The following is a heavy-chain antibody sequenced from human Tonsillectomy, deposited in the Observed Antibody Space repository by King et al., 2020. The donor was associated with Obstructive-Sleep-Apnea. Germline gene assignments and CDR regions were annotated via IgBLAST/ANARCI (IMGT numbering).Heavy chain of an antibody. D-gene: IGHD2-21*01. Sequence: VQLVESGGDLVQPGGSLRLSCAASGFTFSDYWMTWVRQAPGKGLEWVALIKRDGSDKYYVDSVRGRFTISKDNAKNSLYLQMNRMRAEDTAVYYCATYPHYFADGGAFGYWGQGTLVTVSS. V-gene: IGHV3-7*03. CDR2: IKRDGSDK. J-gene: IGHJ4*02. CDR1: GFTFSDYW. CDR3: ATYPHYFADGGAFGY.